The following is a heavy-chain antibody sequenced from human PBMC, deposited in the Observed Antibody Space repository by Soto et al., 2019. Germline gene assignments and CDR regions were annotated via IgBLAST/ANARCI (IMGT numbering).Heavy chain of an antibody. CDR2: IYSSGST. CDR1: GGSISSYY. J-gene: IGHJ5*02. CDR3: ARVILGNWFDP. Sequence: QVQLQESGPGLVKPSETLSLTCTVSGGSISSYYWSWIRQPPGKGLEWIGYIYSSGSTYYNPSRKSRVTISVDTSKNQFSLMLSSVTAADTAMYYCARVILGNWFDPWGQGTLVTVSS. D-gene: IGHD3-16*01. V-gene: IGHV4-59*01.